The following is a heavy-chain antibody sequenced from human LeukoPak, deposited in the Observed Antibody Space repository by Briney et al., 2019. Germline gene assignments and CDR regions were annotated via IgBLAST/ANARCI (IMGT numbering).Heavy chain of an antibody. CDR1: GFTFSSYG. V-gene: IGHV3-30*03. CDR2: ISYDGSNK. Sequence: GGSLRLSCAASGFTFSSYGMHWVRQAPGKGLEWVAVISYDGSNKYYADSVKGRFTIPRDNSKNTLYLQMNSLRAEDTAVYYCAYYGSGSYYQIDYWGQGTLVTVSS. D-gene: IGHD3-10*01. J-gene: IGHJ4*02. CDR3: AYYGSGSYYQIDY.